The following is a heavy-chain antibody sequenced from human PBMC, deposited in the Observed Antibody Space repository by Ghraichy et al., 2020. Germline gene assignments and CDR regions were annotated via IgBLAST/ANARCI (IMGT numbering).Heavy chain of an antibody. D-gene: IGHD1-26*01. CDR2: INHSGST. V-gene: IGHV4-34*01. CDR3: ARGSSRRGSSRLARSFGY. Sequence: SETLSLTCAVYGGSFSGYYWSWIRQPPGKGLEWIGEINHSGSTNYNPSLKSRVTISVDTSKNQFSLKLSSVTAADTAVYYCARGSSRRGSSRLARSFGYWGQGTLVTVSS. CDR1: GGSFSGYY. J-gene: IGHJ4*02.